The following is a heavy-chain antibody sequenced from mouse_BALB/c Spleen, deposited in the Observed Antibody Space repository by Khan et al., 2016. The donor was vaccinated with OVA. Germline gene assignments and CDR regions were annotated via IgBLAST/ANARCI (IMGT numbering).Heavy chain of an antibody. CDR1: GYTFTDYD. Sequence: QVQLQQSGPELVKPGASVKMSCKASGYTFTDYDIRWVKQRAGQGLEWIGEIYPGSGSTYYNEKFKGKATLTADKSSNTAYMQLSSLTSEDSAVXFCAKSFYGNSYAMDYWGQGTAVTVSS. CDR3: AKSFYGNSYAMDY. D-gene: IGHD2-1*01. CDR2: IYPGSGST. J-gene: IGHJ4*01. V-gene: IGHV1-77*01.